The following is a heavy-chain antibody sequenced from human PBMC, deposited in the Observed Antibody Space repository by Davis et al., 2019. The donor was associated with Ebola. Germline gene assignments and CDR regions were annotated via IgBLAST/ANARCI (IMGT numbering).Heavy chain of an antibody. Sequence: MPSETLSLTCAVSGGSVSSSNWWSWVRQPPGKGLEWIGEIYHSGSTNYNPSLKSRVTISVDKSKNQFSLKLSSVTAADTAVYYCARTAAAGKDYYYYGMDVWGQGTTVTVSS. CDR3: ARTAAAGKDYYYYGMDV. CDR1: GGSVSSSNW. V-gene: IGHV4-4*02. CDR2: IYHSGST. J-gene: IGHJ6*02. D-gene: IGHD6-13*01.